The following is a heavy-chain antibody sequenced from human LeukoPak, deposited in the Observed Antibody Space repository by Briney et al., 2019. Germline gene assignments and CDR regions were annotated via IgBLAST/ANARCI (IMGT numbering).Heavy chain of an antibody. CDR1: GGSISSSSYY. J-gene: IGHJ5*02. D-gene: IGHD2-2*01. CDR2: IYYSGST. Sequence: SLTLSLTCTVSGGSISSSSYYWGWIRQPPGKGLEWIGSIYYSGSTYYNPSLKSRVTISVDTSKNQFSLKLSSVTAADTAVYYCARRVRAQGNNWFDPWGQGTLVTVSS. CDR3: ARRVRAQGNNWFDP. V-gene: IGHV4-39*01.